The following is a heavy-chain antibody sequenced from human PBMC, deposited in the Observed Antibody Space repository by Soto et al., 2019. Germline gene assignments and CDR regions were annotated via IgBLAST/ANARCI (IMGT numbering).Heavy chain of an antibody. V-gene: IGHV3-30-3*01. CDR2: ISYDGSNK. D-gene: IGHD1-7*01. J-gene: IGHJ4*02. CDR3: ARGLELFDY. Sequence: QVQLVESGGGVVQPGRSLRLSCAASGFTFSSYARHWVRQAPGKGLEWVAVISYDGSNKYYADSVKGRFTISRDNSKNTLYLQMNSLRAEDTAVYYCARGLELFDYWGQGTLVTVSS. CDR1: GFTFSSYA.